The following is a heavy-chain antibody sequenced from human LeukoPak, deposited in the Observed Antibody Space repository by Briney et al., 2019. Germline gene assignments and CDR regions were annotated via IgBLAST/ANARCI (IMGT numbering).Heavy chain of an antibody. CDR3: ARDRAGDSFDI. Sequence: SQTLSLTCTVSGDSISSGYYYWTWIRQPAGKGLEWIGRIYTSGNTNYNPSLKSQVTISMDTSKNQFSLNLNSVTAADTAVYYCARDRAGDSFDIWGQGTMVTVSS. CDR2: IYTSGNT. V-gene: IGHV4-61*02. CDR1: GDSISSGYYY. D-gene: IGHD7-27*01. J-gene: IGHJ3*02.